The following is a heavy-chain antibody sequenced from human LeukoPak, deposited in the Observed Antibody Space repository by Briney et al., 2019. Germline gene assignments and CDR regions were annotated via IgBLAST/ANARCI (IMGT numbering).Heavy chain of an antibody. J-gene: IGHJ2*01. V-gene: IGHV4-34*01. Sequence: SETLSLTCAVYGGSFSGYYWSWIRQPPGKGLEWIGEINHSGSTNYNPSLESRISMSVDTSQNQFSLKLNSVTAPDTAVYYCAGRTGERDWYFDLWGRGTLVTVSS. D-gene: IGHD7-27*01. CDR1: GGSFSGYY. CDR2: INHSGST. CDR3: AGRTGERDWYFDL.